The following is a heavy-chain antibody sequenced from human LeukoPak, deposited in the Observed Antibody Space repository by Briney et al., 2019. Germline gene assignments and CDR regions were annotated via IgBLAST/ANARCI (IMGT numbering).Heavy chain of an antibody. CDR1: GGSISSGDYY. Sequence: SQTLSLTCTVSGGSISSGDYYWSWIRQPPGKGLEWIGYIYYSGSTYYNPSLKSRVTISVDTSKNQFSLKLSSVTAADTAVYYWARGGGDGSGPGYWGQGTLVTVSS. V-gene: IGHV4-30-4*01. CDR2: IYYSGST. J-gene: IGHJ4*02. CDR3: ARGGGDGSGPGY. D-gene: IGHD3-10*01.